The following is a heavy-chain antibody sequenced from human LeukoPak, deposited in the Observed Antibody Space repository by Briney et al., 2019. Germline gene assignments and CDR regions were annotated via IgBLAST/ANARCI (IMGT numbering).Heavy chain of an antibody. CDR2: IYYGGST. CDR3: AGDDSRSFDL. J-gene: IGHJ2*01. D-gene: IGHD6-13*01. CDR1: GGSISSYY. V-gene: IGHV4-59*01. Sequence: SETLSLTCTVSGGSISSYYWSWIRQPPGKGLEWIGYIYYGGSTNYNPSLKSRVTISVDTSKNQFSLKLTSVTAADTAVYYCAGDDSRSFDLWGRGTLVTVSS.